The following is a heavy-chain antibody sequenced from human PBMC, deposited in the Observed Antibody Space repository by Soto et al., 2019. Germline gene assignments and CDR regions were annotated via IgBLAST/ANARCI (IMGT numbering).Heavy chain of an antibody. V-gene: IGHV1-2*04. CDR1: VYTFTSYA. CDR3: ATEYSSSSAFDY. J-gene: IGHJ4*02. D-gene: IGHD6-6*01. CDR2: INPNSGGT. Sequence: ASVKVSCKASVYTFTSYAVHWVRQAPGQRLEWMGWINPNSGGTNYAQKFQGWVTMTRDTSISTAYMELSRLRSDDTAVYYCATEYSSSSAFDYWGQGTLVTVS.